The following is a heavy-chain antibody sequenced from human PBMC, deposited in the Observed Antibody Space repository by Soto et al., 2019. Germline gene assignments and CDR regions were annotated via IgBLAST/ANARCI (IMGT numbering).Heavy chain of an antibody. CDR2: ISAYNGDT. CDR3: ARATSESSSGWLYYFDY. V-gene: IGHV1-18*01. CDR1: GYTFTSYG. Sequence: GASVKVSCKASGYTFTSYGISWVRQAPGQGLEWMGWISAYNGDTNYAQKLQGRVTMTTDTSTSTAYMELRSLRSDDTAVYYCARATSESSSGWLYYFDYWGQGTLVTVSS. J-gene: IGHJ4*02. D-gene: IGHD6-19*01.